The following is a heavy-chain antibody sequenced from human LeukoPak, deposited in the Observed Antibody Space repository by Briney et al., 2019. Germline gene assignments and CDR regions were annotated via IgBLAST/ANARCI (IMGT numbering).Heavy chain of an antibody. J-gene: IGHJ4*02. Sequence: GGSLRLSCAGSGFTFSDYYMSWIRQAPGKGLEWVSYISSSDSTIYYTDSVKGRFTISRDNAKNSLYLQMNSLRADDTAVYYCARADCSSTSCYELDYWGQGTLVTVSP. D-gene: IGHD2-2*01. CDR1: GFTFSDYY. V-gene: IGHV3-11*04. CDR3: ARADCSSTSCYELDY. CDR2: ISSSDSTI.